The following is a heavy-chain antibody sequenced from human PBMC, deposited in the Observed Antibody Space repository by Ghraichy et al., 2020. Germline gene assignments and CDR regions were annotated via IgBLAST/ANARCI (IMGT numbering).Heavy chain of an antibody. Sequence: GESLNISCAASGFTFDDYGMSWVRQAPGKGLEWVSGINWNGGSTGYADSVKGRFTISRDNAKNSLYLQMNSLRAEDTALYYCARVGRSRYSSGWYAVYWGQGTLVTVSS. D-gene: IGHD6-19*01. J-gene: IGHJ4*02. V-gene: IGHV3-20*04. CDR1: GFTFDDYG. CDR3: ARVGRSRYSSGWYAVY. CDR2: INWNGGST.